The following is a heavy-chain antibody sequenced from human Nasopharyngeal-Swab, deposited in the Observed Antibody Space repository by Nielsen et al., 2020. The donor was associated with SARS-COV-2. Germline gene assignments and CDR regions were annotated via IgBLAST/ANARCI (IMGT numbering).Heavy chain of an antibody. Sequence: LETLSLPCFIPGASITRQDHYWGWIRQPPGKGLEWIGSLYHRGNTYYNPFLRSRVTMSADTPKNQFSLQLTSVTAADTAVYYCARHLPFTRTVVIIASLAFDVWGQGTMVTVSS. D-gene: IGHD3-22*01. V-gene: IGHV4-39*01. CDR2: LYHRGNT. CDR1: GASITRQDHY. CDR3: ARHLPFTRTVVIIASLAFDV. J-gene: IGHJ3*01.